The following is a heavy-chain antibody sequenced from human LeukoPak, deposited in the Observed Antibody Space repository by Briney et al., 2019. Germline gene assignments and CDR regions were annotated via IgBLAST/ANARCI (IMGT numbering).Heavy chain of an antibody. Sequence: WVRQAPGKGLEWIGSIYYGGSTYYNSSLKSRVTISVDISKNQFSLKVSPVTAADTAVYYCARDAGHQLSRRNYYAMDVWGQGTTVTVSS. V-gene: IGHV4-39*07. D-gene: IGHD2-2*01. J-gene: IGHJ6*02. CDR2: IYYGGST. CDR3: ARDAGHQLSRRNYYAMDV.